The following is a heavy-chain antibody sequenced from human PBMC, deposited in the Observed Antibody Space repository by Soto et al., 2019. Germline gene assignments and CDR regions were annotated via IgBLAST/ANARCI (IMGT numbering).Heavy chain of an antibody. J-gene: IGHJ4*02. CDR1: GYTFTDHY. V-gene: IGHV1-2*02. CDR2: TNADDGYT. Sequence: VQLVQSGAEVKKPGASVKVSCQVSGYTFTDHYLHWVRQAPGHGLEWMGWTNADDGYTNDAQKFLGRISITRETSIKTAYLELSTLATADTAVDYCAGGRFILVRGGPFDVLGQGTLVSVSS. D-gene: IGHD3-10*01. CDR3: AGGRFILVRGGPFDV.